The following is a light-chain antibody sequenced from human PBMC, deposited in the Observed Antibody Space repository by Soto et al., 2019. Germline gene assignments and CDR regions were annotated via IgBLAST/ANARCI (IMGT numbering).Light chain of an antibody. CDR2: GAS. CDR1: QGITNN. CDR3: QLYNNWPRT. V-gene: IGKV3-15*01. Sequence: EIVMTQPPATLSVTPGERATLSCRASQGITNNLAWFQQKPGQAPRLLIYGASTRATGIPARFSGSGSGTEFTLTISSLQSEDFAVYYCQLYNNWPRTLGQGTKVE. J-gene: IGKJ1*01.